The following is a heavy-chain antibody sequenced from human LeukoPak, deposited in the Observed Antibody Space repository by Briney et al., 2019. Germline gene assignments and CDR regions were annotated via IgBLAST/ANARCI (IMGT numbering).Heavy chain of an antibody. D-gene: IGHD6-13*01. Sequence: PGGSLRLSCAASGFTFTSFAMHWVRQAPGKGLEYASGISSNGVSTYYTKSVKGRFTISRDDSKNTLYLQMGSLGAEDMAVYYCARRIAGQHYFNYWGQGTLVTVSS. V-gene: IGHV3-64*01. CDR1: GFTFTSFA. CDR2: ISSNGVST. J-gene: IGHJ4*02. CDR3: ARRIAGQHYFNY.